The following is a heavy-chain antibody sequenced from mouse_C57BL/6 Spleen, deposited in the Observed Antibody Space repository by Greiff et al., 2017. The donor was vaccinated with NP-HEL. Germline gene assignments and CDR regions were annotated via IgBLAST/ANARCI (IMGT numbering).Heavy chain of an antibody. CDR2: IDPSDSYT. D-gene: IGHD2-3*01. V-gene: IGHV1-69*01. J-gene: IGHJ3*01. CDR3: ARGGDGYYEGFAY. CDR1: GYTFTSYW. Sequence: QVQLQQSGAELVMPGASVKLSCKASGYTFTSYWMHWVKQRPGQGLEWIGEIDPSDSYTNYNQKFKGKSTLTVDKSSSTAYMQLSSLTSEDSAVYYCARGGDGYYEGFAYWGQGTLVTVSA.